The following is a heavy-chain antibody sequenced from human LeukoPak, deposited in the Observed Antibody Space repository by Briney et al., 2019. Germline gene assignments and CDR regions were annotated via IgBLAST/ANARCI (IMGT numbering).Heavy chain of an antibody. CDR2: IYHTGNT. Sequence: SGTLSLTCAVSGGSITSANWWSWVRQSPGKGLEWIGEIYHTGNTNYNPSLNSRVSMSLDRSKNQFSLRLTSVTAADTAVYFCARDANGSDLHYYHMDVWGKGTTVTVSS. V-gene: IGHV4-4*02. J-gene: IGHJ6*03. CDR3: ARDANGSDLHYYHMDV. D-gene: IGHD6-25*01. CDR1: GGSITSANW.